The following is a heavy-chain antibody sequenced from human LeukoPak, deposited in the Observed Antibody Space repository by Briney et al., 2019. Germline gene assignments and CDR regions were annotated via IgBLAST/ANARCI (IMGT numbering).Heavy chain of an antibody. D-gene: IGHD6-13*01. CDR2: IKPDGTTE. CDR1: GFPFSSYS. Sequence: GGSLRLSCAASGFPFSSYSMTWVRQAPGKGLEWVANIKPDGTTEFYVDSVKGRFTISRDNALNSLYLQMNSLRAEDTAIYYCARSIPYGTTWYGRSDYWGQGTLVTVSS. V-gene: IGHV3-7*03. J-gene: IGHJ4*02. CDR3: ARSIPYGTTWYGRSDY.